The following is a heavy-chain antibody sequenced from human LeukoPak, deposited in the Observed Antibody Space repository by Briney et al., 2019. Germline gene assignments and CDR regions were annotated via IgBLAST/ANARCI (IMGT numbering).Heavy chain of an antibody. CDR2: INPNSGGT. CDR3: ARDHSSSGQLFDY. Sequence: ASVKVSFKASGYTFTVYYMHWVRQAPGQGLEWMGWINPNSGGTNSAQKFQGRVTMTRDTSISTAYMELRSLRSDDTAVYYCARDHSSSGQLFDYWGQGTPVTVSS. V-gene: IGHV1-2*02. D-gene: IGHD6-13*01. J-gene: IGHJ4*02. CDR1: GYTFTVYY.